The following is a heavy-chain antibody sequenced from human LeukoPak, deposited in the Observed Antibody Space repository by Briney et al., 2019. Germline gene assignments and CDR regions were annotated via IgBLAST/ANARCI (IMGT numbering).Heavy chain of an antibody. Sequence: GGSLRLSCAASGFTFSSNGMHWVRQAPGKGLEWVALIWYDGSNKYYADSVKGRFTISRDNPKNTLFLQMNSLRAEDTAVYYCAGGMRHFDYWGQGTLVTVSS. J-gene: IGHJ4*02. D-gene: IGHD2-8*01. V-gene: IGHV3-33*01. CDR3: AGGMRHFDY. CDR1: GFTFSSNG. CDR2: IWYDGSNK.